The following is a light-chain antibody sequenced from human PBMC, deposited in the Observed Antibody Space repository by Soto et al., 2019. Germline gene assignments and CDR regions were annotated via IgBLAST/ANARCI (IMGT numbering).Light chain of an antibody. Sequence: QSVLTQPPSESGTPGQRVTISCSGSTSNIGSNTVNWYQQLPGTAPKLLIYSNNQRPSGVPDRFSGSKSGTSASLAISGLQPEDEADYYCAAWDDTLSGYVFGTGIKLTVL. CDR2: SNN. CDR1: TSNIGSNT. J-gene: IGLJ1*01. CDR3: AAWDDTLSGYV. V-gene: IGLV1-44*01.